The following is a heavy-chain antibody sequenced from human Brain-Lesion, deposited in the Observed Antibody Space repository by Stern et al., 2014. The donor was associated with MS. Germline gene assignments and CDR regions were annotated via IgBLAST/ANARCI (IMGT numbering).Heavy chain of an antibody. J-gene: IGHJ4*02. CDR3: ARGAGVFDS. V-gene: IGHV4-39*02. Sequence: QVQLVESGPGLVKPSETLSLTCTVSGGSIGRSSYYWGWIRQPPGKGLEWIGNIFYTGSPFYDPSLKMRVTISGDTPNNHFPLSLNSVTAADTAVYYCARGAGVFDSWGQGTLVTVSP. CDR2: IFYTGSP. D-gene: IGHD6-19*01. CDR1: GGSIGRSSYY.